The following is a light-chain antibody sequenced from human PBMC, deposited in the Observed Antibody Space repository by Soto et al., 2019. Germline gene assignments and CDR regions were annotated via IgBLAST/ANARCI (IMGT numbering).Light chain of an antibody. CDR1: QSVTSTY. J-gene: IGKJ1*01. Sequence: EIVLTQSQGTLSLSPGQGSNLXCRASQSVTSTYLAWYQQKPGQAPRLLIYDVSRRATGIPDRFSGSGSATDFTLTISRLEPEDFAVYYCQQYGNSPLTFGQGTKVDIK. CDR3: QQYGNSPLT. V-gene: IGKV3-20*01. CDR2: DVS.